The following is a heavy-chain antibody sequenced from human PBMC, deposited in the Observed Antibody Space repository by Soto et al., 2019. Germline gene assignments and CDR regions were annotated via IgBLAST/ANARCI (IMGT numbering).Heavy chain of an antibody. CDR1: GGTFSSYA. CDR2: IIPIFGTA. D-gene: IGHD1-1*01. Sequence: QVQLVQSGAEVKKPGSSVKVSCKASGGTFSSYAISWVRQAPGQGLEWMGGIIPIFGTANYAQKFQGRVTMTADESTSTAYMELRRLRSEDTAVYYCARDSRRYRNDGWDFDYWGQGTLVTVSS. CDR3: ARDSRRYRNDGWDFDY. J-gene: IGHJ4*02. V-gene: IGHV1-69*12.